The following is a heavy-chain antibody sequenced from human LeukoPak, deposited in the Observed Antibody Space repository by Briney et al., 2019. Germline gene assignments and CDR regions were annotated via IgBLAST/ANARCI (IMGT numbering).Heavy chain of an antibody. CDR3: ARAKDDYGDYDY. CDR1: GYTFTSYG. Sequence: ASVKVSCEASGYTFTSYGISWVRQAPGQGLEWMGWISAYNGNTNYAQKLQGRVTMTTDTSTSTAYMELRSLRSDDTAVYYCARAKDDYGDYDYWGQGTLVTVSS. J-gene: IGHJ4*02. CDR2: ISAYNGNT. V-gene: IGHV1-18*01. D-gene: IGHD4-17*01.